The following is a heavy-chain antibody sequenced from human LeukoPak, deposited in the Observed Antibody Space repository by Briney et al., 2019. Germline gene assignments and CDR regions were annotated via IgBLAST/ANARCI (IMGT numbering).Heavy chain of an antibody. Sequence: GGSLRLSCAASGLTFGSSWMSWVRQAPGKGLEWVANIKKDGSQRFYVDSVKGRFTISRDNAKNSLYLQMNSLRVEDTAVYYCARDDVWGSYRDWGQGTLVTVSS. J-gene: IGHJ4*02. CDR2: IKKDGSQR. CDR1: GLTFGSSW. D-gene: IGHD3-16*02. V-gene: IGHV3-7*01. CDR3: ARDDVWGSYRD.